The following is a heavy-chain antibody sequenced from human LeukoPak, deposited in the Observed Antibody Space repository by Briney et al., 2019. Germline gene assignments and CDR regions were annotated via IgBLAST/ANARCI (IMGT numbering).Heavy chain of an antibody. CDR3: ARDYLVVPATAMGQIDY. Sequence: GGSLRLSCAASGFTFSSYAMHWVRQAPGKGLEWVAVISYDGSNKYYADSVKGRFTISRDNSKNTLYLQMNSLRAEDTAVYYCARDYLVVPATAMGQIDYWGQGTLVTVSS. CDR2: ISYDGSNK. D-gene: IGHD5-18*01. V-gene: IGHV3-30-3*01. CDR1: GFTFSSYA. J-gene: IGHJ4*02.